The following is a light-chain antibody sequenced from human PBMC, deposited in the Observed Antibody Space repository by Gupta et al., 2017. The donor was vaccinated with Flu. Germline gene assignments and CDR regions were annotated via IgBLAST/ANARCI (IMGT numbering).Light chain of an antibody. CDR3: QHRDSRPWT. CDR2: GAA. CDR1: QNIKKY. Sequence: PTALSASVGDRVTITCRASQNIKKYLNWYRQKPGQAPRLLIYGAATGKSGVPSRVCGSGFGTDFTLIISRRQPEEFATYYCQHRDSRPWTFGQGTEVDIK. V-gene: IGKV1-39*01. J-gene: IGKJ1*01.